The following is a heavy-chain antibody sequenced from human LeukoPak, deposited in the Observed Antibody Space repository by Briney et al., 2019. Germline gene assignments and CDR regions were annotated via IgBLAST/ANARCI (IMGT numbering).Heavy chain of an antibody. CDR3: ARDSVAGAIFDY. CDR2: IYYSGST. J-gene: IGHJ4*02. Sequence: PSETLSLTCTVSGGSISSGGYYWSWIRQHPGKGLEWIGYIYYSGSTYYNPSLKSRVTISVDTSKNQFSLKLSSVTAADTAVYYCARDSVAGAIFDYWGQGTLVTVSS. V-gene: IGHV4-31*03. D-gene: IGHD6-19*01. CDR1: GGSISSGGYY.